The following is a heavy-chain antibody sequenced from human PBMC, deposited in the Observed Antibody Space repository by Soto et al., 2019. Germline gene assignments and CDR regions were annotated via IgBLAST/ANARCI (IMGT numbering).Heavy chain of an antibody. CDR1: GYIFTNYY. D-gene: IGHD3-22*01. Sequence: QVQLVQSGAEVKKPGASVKVACKASGYIFTNYYIHWVRQAPGQGLEWMGIINLSADRTSYAQKFQGRFTVTMDTSTSTVYMELGSLRSEDTAVSYCVRDPSSGYRSFDYWGQGTLLTVSS. CDR3: VRDPSSGYRSFDY. CDR2: INLSADRT. V-gene: IGHV1-46*03. J-gene: IGHJ4*02.